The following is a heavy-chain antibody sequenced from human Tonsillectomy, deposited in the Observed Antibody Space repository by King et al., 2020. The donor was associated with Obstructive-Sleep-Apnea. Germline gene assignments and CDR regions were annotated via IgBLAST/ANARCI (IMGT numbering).Heavy chain of an antibody. D-gene: IGHD2-8*01. CDR2: ISYDGSNK. CDR1: GFTFSSYA. V-gene: IGHV3-30*04. J-gene: IGHJ4*02. CDR3: ARDPNVRDIVLMVYAIPGGFDY. Sequence: VQLVESGGGVVQPGRSLRLSCAASGFTFSSYAMHWVRQAPGKGLEWVAVISYDGSNKYYADSVKGRFTISRDNSKNMLYLQMNSLRAEDTAVYYCARDPNVRDIVLMVYAIPGGFDYWGQGTLVTVSS.